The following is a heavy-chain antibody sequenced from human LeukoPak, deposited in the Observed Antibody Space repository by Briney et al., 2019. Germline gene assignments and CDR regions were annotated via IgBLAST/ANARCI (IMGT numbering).Heavy chain of an antibody. Sequence: GRSLRLSCAASGFTFSSYAMHWVRQAPGKGLEWVAVISYDGSNKYYADSVKGRFTISRDNSKNTPYLRMNSLRAEDTAVYYCARENRAGAFDIWGQGTMVTVSS. CDR2: ISYDGSNK. CDR3: ARENRAGAFDI. J-gene: IGHJ3*02. D-gene: IGHD2/OR15-2a*01. CDR1: GFTFSSYA. V-gene: IGHV3-30*01.